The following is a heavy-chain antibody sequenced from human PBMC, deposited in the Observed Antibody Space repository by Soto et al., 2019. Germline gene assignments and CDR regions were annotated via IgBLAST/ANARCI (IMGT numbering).Heavy chain of an antibody. D-gene: IGHD6-19*01. J-gene: IGHJ6*02. Sequence: QVQLVESGGGVVQPGRSLRLSCAASGFTFSSYGMHWVRQAPGKGLEWVAVIWYDGSNKYYADSVKGRFTISRDNSKNTLYLQMNSLRGEDTAVYYCAGGIAVAGTVVGGMDVWGQGTTVTVSS. CDR2: IWYDGSNK. CDR3: AGGIAVAGTVVGGMDV. V-gene: IGHV3-33*01. CDR1: GFTFSSYG.